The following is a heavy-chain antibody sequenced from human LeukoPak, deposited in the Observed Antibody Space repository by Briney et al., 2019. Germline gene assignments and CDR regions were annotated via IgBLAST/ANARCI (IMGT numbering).Heavy chain of an antibody. CDR3: ARRGPGVTTGFYYYYYMDV. V-gene: IGHV4-34*01. Sequence: SETLSLTCAVYGGSFSGYYWSWIRQPPGKGLEWIGEINHSGSTNYNPSLKSRVTISVDTSKNQFSLKLSSVTAADTAVYYCARRGPGVTTGFYYYYYMDVWGKGTTVTISS. J-gene: IGHJ6*03. D-gene: IGHD4-17*01. CDR2: INHSGST. CDR1: GGSFSGYY.